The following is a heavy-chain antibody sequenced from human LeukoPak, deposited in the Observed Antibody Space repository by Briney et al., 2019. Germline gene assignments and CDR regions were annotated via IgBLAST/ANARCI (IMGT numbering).Heavy chain of an antibody. Sequence: ASVKVSCKASGYIFTSYGISWVRQAPGQGLEWMGWISGYNGNTNYAQKLQGRVTMTTDTSTTTAYMELRSLRSDDTAVYYCAITMVRGARGAFDIWGQGTMVTVSS. J-gene: IGHJ3*02. CDR1: GYIFTSYG. V-gene: IGHV1-18*01. CDR3: AITMVRGARGAFDI. D-gene: IGHD3-10*01. CDR2: ISGYNGNT.